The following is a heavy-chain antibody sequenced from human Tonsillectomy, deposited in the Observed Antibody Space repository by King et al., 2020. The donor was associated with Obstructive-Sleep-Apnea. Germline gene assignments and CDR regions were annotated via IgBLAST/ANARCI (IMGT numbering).Heavy chain of an antibody. D-gene: IGHD6-13*01. CDR1: GFTFSSYS. V-gene: IGHV3-21*01. CDR3: VRDRPLSSSWIPFDY. CDR2: ISTSSSYI. J-gene: IGHJ4*02. Sequence: VQLVESGGGLVKPGGSLRLSCAASGFTFSSYSMNWVRQAPGKGLEWVSSISTSSSYIYYADSVKGRFAISRDNAKNSLYLQMNSLRAEDTAVYYCVRDRPLSSSWIPFDYWGQGTLVTVSS.